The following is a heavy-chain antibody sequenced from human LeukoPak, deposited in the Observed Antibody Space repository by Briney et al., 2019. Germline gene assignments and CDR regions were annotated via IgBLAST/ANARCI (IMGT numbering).Heavy chain of an antibody. CDR2: INTDGSSS. V-gene: IGHV3-74*01. D-gene: IGHD2-15*01. CDR3: VRDYCSGGTCYDGY. J-gene: IGHJ4*02. CDR1: GFSFSSYW. Sequence: GGSLRLSCAASGFSFSSYWMHWVRQAPGKGLVWVSVINTDGSSSTYADSVKGRFTISRDNAKNSLYLQMNSLRAEDTAVYYCVRDYCSGGTCYDGYWGQGTLVTVSS.